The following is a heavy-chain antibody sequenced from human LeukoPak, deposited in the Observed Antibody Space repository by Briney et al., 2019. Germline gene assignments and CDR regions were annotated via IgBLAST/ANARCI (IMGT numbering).Heavy chain of an antibody. D-gene: IGHD5-18*01. J-gene: IGHJ6*02. V-gene: IGHV1-46*01. CDR3: ARENTYGYSYGMDV. CDR1: GYTFTGYY. Sequence: ASVKVSCKASGYTFTGYYMHWVRQAPGQGLEWMGIINSSGGRTGYAQKFQGRVTMTRDTSTSTVYMELSSLRSEDTAVYYCARENTYGYSYGMDVWGQGTTVTVSS. CDR2: INSSGGRT.